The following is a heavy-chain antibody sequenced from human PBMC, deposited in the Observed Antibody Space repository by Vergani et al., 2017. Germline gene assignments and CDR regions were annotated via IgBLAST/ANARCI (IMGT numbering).Heavy chain of an antibody. J-gene: IGHJ4*02. Sequence: EVQLLESGGGLVQPGGSLRLSCAASGFTFSSYAMSWARQAPGKGLEWVSAISGSGGSTYYADSVKGRFTISRDNSKNTLYLQMNSLRAEDTAVYYCAKDQRYSSSCLLDYWGQGTLVTVSS. D-gene: IGHD6-13*01. CDR1: GFTFSSYA. CDR2: ISGSGGST. V-gene: IGHV3-23*01. CDR3: AKDQRYSSSCLLDY.